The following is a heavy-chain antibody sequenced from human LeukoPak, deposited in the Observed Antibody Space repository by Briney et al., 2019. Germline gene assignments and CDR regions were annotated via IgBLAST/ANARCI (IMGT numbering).Heavy chain of an antibody. D-gene: IGHD5-12*01. Sequence: SETLSLTCTVSGGSVSRGSYYWSWIRQPPGKGLEWIGYIYYSGSTNYNPSLKSRVTISVDTSKNQFSLKLRSVTAADTAVYYCARGQSGYDPYYYYYMDVWGKGTTVTVSS. CDR1: GGSVSRGSYY. CDR2: IYYSGST. J-gene: IGHJ6*03. CDR3: ARGQSGYDPYYYYYMDV. V-gene: IGHV4-61*01.